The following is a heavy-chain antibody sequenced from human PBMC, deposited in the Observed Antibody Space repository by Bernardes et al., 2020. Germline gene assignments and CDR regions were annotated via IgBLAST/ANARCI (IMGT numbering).Heavy chain of an antibody. J-gene: IGHJ5*02. CDR2: INTNTGNP. V-gene: IGHV7-4-1*02. Sequence: ASMKVSCRASGYTFTSFAINWVRQAPGQGLEWMGWINTNTGNPTYVQGFTSRFVFSLDTSVSTAHLQINSLQADDTAVYYCARVPWQQVVRGHWFDPWGQGTLVTVSS. CDR3: ARVPWQQVVRGHWFDP. D-gene: IGHD6-6*01. CDR1: GYTFTSFA.